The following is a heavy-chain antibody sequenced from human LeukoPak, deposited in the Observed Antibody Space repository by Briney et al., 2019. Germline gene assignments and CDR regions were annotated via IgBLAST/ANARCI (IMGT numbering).Heavy chain of an antibody. J-gene: IGHJ1*01. CDR3: ATYSSLNRREFQXXXXXXXXTXXSXXTKGPSYF. D-gene: IGHD3-22*01. CDR2: IKTDGSEK. Sequence: GGSLRLSCEGSGFTFSNYWMGWVRQAPGKGLQWVANIKTDGSEKYYVDSVKGRFTISRDNAKNSLYLQMNSLRAEDTAVYYCATYSSLNRREFQXXXXXXXXTXXSXXTKGPSYF. CDR1: GFTFSNYW. V-gene: IGHV3-7*01.